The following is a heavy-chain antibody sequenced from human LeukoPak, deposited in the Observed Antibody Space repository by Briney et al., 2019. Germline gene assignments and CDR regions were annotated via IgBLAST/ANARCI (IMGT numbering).Heavy chain of an antibody. Sequence: SETLSLTCTVSGGSISSYYWSWIRQPPGKGLEWIGYIYYSGSTNYNPSLKSRVAISVDTSKNQFSLKLSSVTAADTAVYYCAREDSSGYYPSWGQGTLVTVSS. V-gene: IGHV4-59*01. J-gene: IGHJ4*02. D-gene: IGHD3-22*01. CDR3: AREDSSGYYPS. CDR1: GGSISSYY. CDR2: IYYSGST.